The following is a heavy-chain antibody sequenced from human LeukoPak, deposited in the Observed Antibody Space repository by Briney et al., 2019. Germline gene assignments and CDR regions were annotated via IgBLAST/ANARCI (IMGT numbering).Heavy chain of an antibody. CDR1: GVSISYYY. CDR3: ARRSISSGWLWFDP. D-gene: IGHD6-19*01. Sequence: PSETLSLTCTVSGVSISYYYWSWIRQPPGKGLEWIGHIYYSGSTNHNPSLKSRVTISLDTSKNQFSLMLSSVTAADTAVYYCARRSISSGWLWFDPWGQGTLVTVSS. J-gene: IGHJ5*02. CDR2: IYYSGST. V-gene: IGHV4-59*08.